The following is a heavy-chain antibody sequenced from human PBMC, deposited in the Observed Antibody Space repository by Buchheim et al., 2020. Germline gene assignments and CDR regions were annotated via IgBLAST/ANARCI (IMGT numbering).Heavy chain of an antibody. J-gene: IGHJ4*02. CDR1: GFTFSSYG. V-gene: IGHV3-30*18. CDR2: ISYDGSNK. D-gene: IGHD5-24*01. Sequence: QVQLVESGGGVVQPGRSLRLSCAASGFTFSSYGMHWVRQAPGKGLEWVAVISYDGSNKYYADSVKGRFTISRDNSKNTLYLQMNSLRAEDKAVYYSAKERPRWLQQYFDYWGQGTL. CDR3: AKERPRWLQQYFDY.